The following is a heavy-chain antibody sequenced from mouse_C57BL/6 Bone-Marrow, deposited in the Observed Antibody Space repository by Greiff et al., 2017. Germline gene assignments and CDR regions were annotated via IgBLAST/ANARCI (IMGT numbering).Heavy chain of an antibody. CDR3: AYRQFAY. CDR2: IYPGSGST. J-gene: IGHJ3*01. V-gene: IGHV1-55*01. CDR1: GYTFTSYW. Sequence: VQGVESGAELVKPGASVKMSCKASGYTFTSYWITWVKQRPGQGLEWIGDIYPGSGSTNYNEKFKSKATLTVDTSSSTAYMQLSSLTSEDSAVYYCAYRQFAYWGQGTLVTVSA.